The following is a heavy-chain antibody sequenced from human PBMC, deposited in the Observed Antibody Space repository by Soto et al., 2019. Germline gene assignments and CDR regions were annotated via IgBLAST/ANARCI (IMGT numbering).Heavy chain of an antibody. D-gene: IGHD5-18*01. CDR2: ISYDGSNK. Sequence: GGSLRLSCAVSGFTFSGYAMNWMRQAPGEGLEWVAVISYDGSNKYYADSVKGRFTISRDNSKNTLYLQMNSLRAEDTALSYCAVEGYGTHFDYWGQGTLVTVSS. V-gene: IGHV3-30*04. CDR3: AVEGYGTHFDY. J-gene: IGHJ4*02. CDR1: GFTFSGYA.